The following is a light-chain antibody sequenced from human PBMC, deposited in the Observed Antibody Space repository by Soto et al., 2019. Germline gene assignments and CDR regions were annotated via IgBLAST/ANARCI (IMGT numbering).Light chain of an antibody. V-gene: IGKV1-33*01. J-gene: IGKJ3*01. CDR3: QQYDNLPPALT. Sequence: DIQMTQSPSSLSASVGDRVTITCQASQDISNYLNWYQQKPGKAPKLLIYDASNLETGVPSSFSGSGSGTDFTFTISSLQPEDIATYYCQQYDNLPPALTFGPGTKVDIK. CDR1: QDISNY. CDR2: DAS.